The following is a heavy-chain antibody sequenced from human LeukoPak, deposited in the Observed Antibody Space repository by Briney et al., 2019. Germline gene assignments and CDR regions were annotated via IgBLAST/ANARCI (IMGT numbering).Heavy chain of an antibody. Sequence: SETLSLTCTVSGGSISSGDYYWSWIRQPPGKGLEWIGYIYYSGSTYYNPSLESRVTISVDTSKNQFSLKLSSVTAADTAVYYCARVFDSPEWPYYYYYMDVWGKGTTVTVSS. CDR1: GGSISSGDYY. CDR3: ARVFDSPEWPYYYYYMDV. D-gene: IGHD3-3*01. V-gene: IGHV4-30-4*08. CDR2: IYYSGST. J-gene: IGHJ6*03.